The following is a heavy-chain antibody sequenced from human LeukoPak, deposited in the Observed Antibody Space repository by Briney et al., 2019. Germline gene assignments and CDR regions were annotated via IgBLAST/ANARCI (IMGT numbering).Heavy chain of an antibody. Sequence: GGSLRLSCAASGFTFSSYAMGWVRQAPGKGLEWVSAISGSGGSTYYADSVKGRFTISGDNSKNTLYLQMNSLRAEDTAVYYCAKYYDILTGYLYPDYWGQGTLVTVSS. D-gene: IGHD3-9*01. J-gene: IGHJ4*02. V-gene: IGHV3-23*01. CDR1: GFTFSSYA. CDR3: AKYYDILTGYLYPDY. CDR2: ISGSGGST.